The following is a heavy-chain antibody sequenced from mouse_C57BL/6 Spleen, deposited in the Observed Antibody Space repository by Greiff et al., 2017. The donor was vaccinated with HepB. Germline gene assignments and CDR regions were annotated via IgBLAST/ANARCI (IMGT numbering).Heavy chain of an antibody. J-gene: IGHJ4*01. V-gene: IGHV1-50*01. CDR1: GYTFTSYW. CDR3: ATTAVYAMDY. Sequence: QVQLQQPGAELVKPGASVKLSCKASGYTFTSYWMQWVKQRPGQGLEWIGEIDPSDSYTNYNQKFKGKATLTVDTSSSTAYMQLSSLTSEDSAVYYCATTAVYAMDYWGQGTSVTVSS. CDR2: IDPSDSYT. D-gene: IGHD1-1*01.